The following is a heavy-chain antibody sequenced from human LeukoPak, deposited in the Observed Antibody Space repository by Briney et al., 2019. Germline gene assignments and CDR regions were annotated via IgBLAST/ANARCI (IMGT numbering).Heavy chain of an antibody. D-gene: IGHD3-22*01. CDR1: GFTFGNYA. CDR3: ARNLYDSSGSMGIYTFDY. J-gene: IGHJ4*02. CDR2: ISNSGYDT. Sequence: GGSLRLSCAASGFTFGNYAMTWIRQAPGKGLEWVSVISNSGYDTHYADSVKGRFTISRDNSNNTLYLQMSSLRVDDTAVYYCARNLYDSSGSMGIYTFDYWGQGTLVIVSS. V-gene: IGHV3-23*01.